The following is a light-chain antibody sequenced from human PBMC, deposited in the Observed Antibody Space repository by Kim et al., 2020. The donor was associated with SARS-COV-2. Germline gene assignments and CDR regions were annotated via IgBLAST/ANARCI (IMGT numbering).Light chain of an antibody. CDR2: QYI. Sequence: SYELTQPPSVSVSPGQTASITCSGDELGNQYSSWYQQKPGQSPVLVIYQYIKRPSGIPERFSCSNSGNTATLTISGTQATDAAVYYCLARVRSLVPFGGG. CDR3: LARVRSLVP. V-gene: IGLV3-1*01. CDR1: ELGNQY. J-gene: IGLJ2*01.